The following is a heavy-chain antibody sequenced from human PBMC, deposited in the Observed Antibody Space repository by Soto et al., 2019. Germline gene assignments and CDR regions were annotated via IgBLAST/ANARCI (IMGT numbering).Heavy chain of an antibody. CDR2: ISGSGGST. Sequence: GGSLRLSCAASGFTFSSYTMSWVRQAPGKGLEWVSAISGSGGSTYYADSVKGRFTISRDNSKNTLYLQMNSLRAEDTAIYYCAKDGARFGELLFWGQGSLVTVSS. CDR3: AKDGARFGELLF. V-gene: IGHV3-23*01. J-gene: IGHJ4*02. D-gene: IGHD3-10*02. CDR1: GFTFSSYT.